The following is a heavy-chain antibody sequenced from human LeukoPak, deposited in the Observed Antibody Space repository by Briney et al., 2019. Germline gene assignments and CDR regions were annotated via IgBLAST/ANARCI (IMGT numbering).Heavy chain of an antibody. CDR1: GGTFSSYA. CDR2: IIPIFGTA. D-gene: IGHD3-22*01. V-gene: IGHV1-69*05. Sequence: SVKVSCKASGGTFSSYAISWVRQAPGQGLEGMGSIIPIFGTANYAQKFQGRVTIPTHESTSTAYMELSSLRSEDTAVYYCARAYLKRGYYSYWGQGTLVTVPS. CDR3: ARAYLKRGYYSY. J-gene: IGHJ4*02.